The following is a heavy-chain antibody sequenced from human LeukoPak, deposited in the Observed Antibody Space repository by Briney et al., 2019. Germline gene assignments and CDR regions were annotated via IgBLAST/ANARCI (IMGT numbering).Heavy chain of an antibody. CDR3: ASEPTYDYYYMDV. J-gene: IGHJ6*03. CDR1: GYTFTSYY. Sequence: ASAKVSCKASGYTFTSYYMHWVRQAPGQGLEWMGIINPSGGSTSYAQKFQGRVTMTRDTSTSTVYMELSSLRSEDTAVYYCASEPTYDYYYMDVWGKGTTVTVSS. CDR2: INPSGGST. V-gene: IGHV1-46*01.